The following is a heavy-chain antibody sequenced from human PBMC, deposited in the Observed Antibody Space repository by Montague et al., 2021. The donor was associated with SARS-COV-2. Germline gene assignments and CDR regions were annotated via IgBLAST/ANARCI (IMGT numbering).Heavy chain of an antibody. J-gene: IGHJ6*03. CDR2: ISTSGSS. V-gene: IGHV4-61*09. Sequence: TLSLTCSVSGASISSANDYWTWIRQPAGMGLEWIGHISTSGSSSYNPSLKSRVTIILDTSKQQFSLELTSVTAADTAVYYCARDRRGMAMAGRAYYYYLDVWGKGTTVTVSS. D-gene: IGHD6-19*01. CDR3: ARDRRGMAMAGRAYYYYLDV. CDR1: GASISSANDY.